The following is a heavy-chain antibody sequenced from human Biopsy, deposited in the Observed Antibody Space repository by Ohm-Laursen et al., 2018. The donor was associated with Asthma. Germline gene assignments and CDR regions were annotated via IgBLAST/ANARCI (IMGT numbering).Heavy chain of an antibody. D-gene: IGHD5-12*01. J-gene: IGHJ4*02. CDR2: ISYDGNHK. CDR1: GFTVSSNG. Sequence: SLRLSCSASGFTVSSNGMSWVRQAPGKGLEWVAVISYDGNHKFYEDSVKGRFTISRDDSKNTLYLQMNSLRTEDTAVYYCAKRRGYSGHDNDYWGQGTLVIVSS. V-gene: IGHV3-30*18. CDR3: AKRRGYSGHDNDY.